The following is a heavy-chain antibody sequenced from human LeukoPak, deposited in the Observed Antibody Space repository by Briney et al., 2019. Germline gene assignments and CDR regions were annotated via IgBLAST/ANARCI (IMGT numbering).Heavy chain of an antibody. CDR2: INHSGST. D-gene: IGHD5/OR15-5a*01. CDR1: GGSFSGYY. V-gene: IGHV4-34*01. J-gene: IGHJ4*02. Sequence: PSETLSLTCAVYGGSFSGYYWSWIRQPPGKGLEWIGEINHSGSTNYNPSLKSRVTISVDTSKNQFSLKLSSVTAADTAVYYCARQSTAGRSANFDYWGQGTLVTVSS. CDR3: ARQSTAGRSANFDY.